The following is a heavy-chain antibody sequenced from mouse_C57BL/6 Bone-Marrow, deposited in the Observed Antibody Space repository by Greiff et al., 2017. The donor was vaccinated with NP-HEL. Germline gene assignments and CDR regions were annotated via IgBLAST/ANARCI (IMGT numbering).Heavy chain of an antibody. D-gene: IGHD2-4*01. J-gene: IGHJ4*01. Sequence: EVQGVESGGGLVKPGGSLKLSCAASGFAFSSYAMSWVRQTPEKRLEWVATISDGGSYTYYPDNVKGRFTISRDNAKNNLYLQMSHLKSEDTAMYYCARFPMITTGYYYAMDYWGQGTSVTVSS. CDR2: ISDGGSYT. V-gene: IGHV5-4*01. CDR3: ARFPMITTGYYYAMDY. CDR1: GFAFSSYA.